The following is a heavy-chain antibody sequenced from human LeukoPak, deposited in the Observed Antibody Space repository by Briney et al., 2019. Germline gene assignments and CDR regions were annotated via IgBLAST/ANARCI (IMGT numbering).Heavy chain of an antibody. J-gene: IGHJ5*02. V-gene: IGHV4-34*01. CDR2: INHSGST. Sequence: SETLSLTCAVYGGSFSGYYWSWIRQPPGKGLEWIGEINHSGSTNYNPSLKSRVTISVDTSKNQFSLKLSSVTAADTAVYYCARGRGSRWWLDPWGQGTLVTVSS. CDR3: ARGRGSRWWLDP. D-gene: IGHD5-24*01. CDR1: GGSFSGYY.